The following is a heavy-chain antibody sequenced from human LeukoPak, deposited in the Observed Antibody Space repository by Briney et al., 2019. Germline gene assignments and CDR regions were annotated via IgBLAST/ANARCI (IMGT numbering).Heavy chain of an antibody. CDR1: GYTFTGYY. D-gene: IGHD2-2*01. CDR3: ARNDGVPALSFDY. V-gene: IGHV1-2*06. CDR2: INPNSGGT. J-gene: IGHJ4*02. Sequence: ASVKVSCKASGYTFTGYYMHWVRQAPGQGLEWMGRINPNSGGTNYAQKFQGRVTMTRDTSISTAYMELSRLRSDDTAVYYCARNDGVPALSFDYWGQGTLVTVSS.